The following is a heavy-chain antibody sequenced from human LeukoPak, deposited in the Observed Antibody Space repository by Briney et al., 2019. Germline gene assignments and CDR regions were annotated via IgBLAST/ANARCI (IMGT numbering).Heavy chain of an antibody. V-gene: IGHV3-23*01. CDR1: GFTFSSYA. D-gene: IGHD4-4*01. CDR2: ISGSGGST. J-gene: IGHJ6*02. CDR3: AKTVTTPYYYYGMDV. Sequence: GGSLRLSCAASGFTFSSYAMSWVRQAPGKGQEWVSAISGSGGSTYYADSVKGRFTISRDNSKNTLYLQMNSLRAEDTAVYYCAKTVTTPYYYYGMDVWGQGTTVTVSS.